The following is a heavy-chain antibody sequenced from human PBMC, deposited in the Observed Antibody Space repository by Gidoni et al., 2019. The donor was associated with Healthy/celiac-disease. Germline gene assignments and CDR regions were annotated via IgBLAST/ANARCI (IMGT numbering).Heavy chain of an antibody. Sequence: QVQLQESGPGLVKPSGTLSLTCAVSGGSISRSNWWSWVRQPPGKGLEWIGEIYHSGSTNYNPSLKSRVTISVDKSKNQFSLKLSSVTAADTAVYYCARFGMVRGVPIGATLSYYFDYWGQGTLVTVSS. V-gene: IGHV4-4*02. CDR1: GGSISRSNW. D-gene: IGHD3-10*01. J-gene: IGHJ4*02. CDR2: IYHSGST. CDR3: ARFGMVRGVPIGATLSYYFDY.